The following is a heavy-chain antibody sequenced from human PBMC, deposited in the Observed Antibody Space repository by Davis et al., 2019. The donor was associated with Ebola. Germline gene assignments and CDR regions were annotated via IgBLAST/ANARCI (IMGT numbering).Heavy chain of an antibody. D-gene: IGHD6-13*01. Sequence: ETLSLTCTVSGGSISSSSYYWGWIRQPPGKGLEWVSAISGSGGSTYYADSVKGRFTISRDNSKNTLYLQMNSLRAEDTAVYYCAKRGRIAAAGLDYWGQGTLVTVSS. CDR3: AKRGRIAAAGLDY. CDR1: GGSISSSSYY. CDR2: ISGSGGST. V-gene: IGHV3-23*01. J-gene: IGHJ4*02.